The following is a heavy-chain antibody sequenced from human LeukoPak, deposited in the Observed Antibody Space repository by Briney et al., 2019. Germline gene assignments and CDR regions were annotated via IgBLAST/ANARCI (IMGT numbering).Heavy chain of an antibody. Sequence: PSEALSLTCAVYGGSFSGYYWSWIRQPPGKGLEWIGEINHSGSTNYNPSLKSRVTISVDTSKNQFSLKLSSVTAADTAVYYCARVSGHSYGPRAFNIWGQGTMVTVSS. CDR3: ARVSGHSYGPRAFNI. CDR1: GGSFSGYY. J-gene: IGHJ3*02. CDR2: INHSGST. V-gene: IGHV4-34*01. D-gene: IGHD5-18*01.